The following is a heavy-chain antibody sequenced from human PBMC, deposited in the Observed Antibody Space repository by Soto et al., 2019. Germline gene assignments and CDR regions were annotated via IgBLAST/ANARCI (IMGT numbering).Heavy chain of an antibody. CDR2: IIPIFGTA. D-gene: IGHD3-22*01. V-gene: IGHV1-69*13. CDR1: GGTFSSYA. Sequence: SVKVSCKASGGTFSSYAISWVRQAPGQGLEWMGGIIPIFGTANYAQKFQGRVTITADESTSTAYMELSSLRSEDTAVYYCARRKQCSVVVITGWFDPWGQGTQVTVSS. CDR3: ARRKQCSVVVITGWFDP. J-gene: IGHJ5*02.